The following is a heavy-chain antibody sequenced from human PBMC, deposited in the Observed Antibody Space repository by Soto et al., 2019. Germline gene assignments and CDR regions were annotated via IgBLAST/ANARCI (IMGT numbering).Heavy chain of an antibody. CDR2: IYWDDDK. CDR1: GFSLSTSGVG. V-gene: IGHV2-5*02. Sequence: QITLKESGPTLVKPTQTLTLTCTFSGFSLSTSGVGVGWIRQPPGKALEWLALIYWDDDKRYSPSLKSRLTITEDTSKNQVVLTMTNMDPVDTATYYCAHRLIAAAGFDYWGQGTLVTVSS. D-gene: IGHD6-13*01. J-gene: IGHJ4*02. CDR3: AHRLIAAAGFDY.